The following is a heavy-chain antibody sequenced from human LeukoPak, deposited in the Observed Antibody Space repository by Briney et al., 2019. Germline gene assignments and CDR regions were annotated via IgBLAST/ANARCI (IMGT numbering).Heavy chain of an antibody. CDR3: AKGVGYCSGGSCQQFDY. D-gene: IGHD2-15*01. J-gene: IGHJ4*02. Sequence: GGSLRLSCAASGFTFSSYGMSWVRQAPGKGPEWVSAISGSGVGTYYADSVKGRFTISRDNSKNTLYLQMNTLRAEDTAVYYCAKGVGYCSGGSCQQFDYWGQGTLVTVSS. CDR2: ISGSGVGT. V-gene: IGHV3-23*01. CDR1: GFTFSSYG.